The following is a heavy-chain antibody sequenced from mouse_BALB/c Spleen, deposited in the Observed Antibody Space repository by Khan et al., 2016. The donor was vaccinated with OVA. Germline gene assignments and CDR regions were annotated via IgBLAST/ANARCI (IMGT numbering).Heavy chain of an antibody. V-gene: IGHV3-2*02. CDR2: ISYSGVT. Sequence: QLEESGPGLVKPSQSLSLTCTVTGYSITSGYAWNWIRQFPGNKLEWTGYISYSGVTSYTPSLKSRISITRDTSKNQFFLQLNSVTTEDTATYYCARGNYYGYYFDYWGQGTTLTVSS. CDR3: ARGNYYGYYFDY. J-gene: IGHJ2*01. D-gene: IGHD1-1*01. CDR1: GYSITSGYA.